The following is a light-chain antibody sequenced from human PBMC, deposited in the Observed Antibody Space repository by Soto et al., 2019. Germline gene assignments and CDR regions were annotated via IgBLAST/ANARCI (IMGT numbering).Light chain of an antibody. CDR2: ATS. CDR3: HQTYSTPQT. CDR1: QGTSNY. V-gene: IGKV1-9*01. J-gene: IGKJ1*01. Sequence: KLTQSPSFLSASVGDRVTITCRASQGTSNYLAWYQQKAGKAPKLLIYATSTLQSGVPSRFSGSGSGTEFTLTISSLQPEDFGTYYCHQTYSTPQTFGQGTNVDI.